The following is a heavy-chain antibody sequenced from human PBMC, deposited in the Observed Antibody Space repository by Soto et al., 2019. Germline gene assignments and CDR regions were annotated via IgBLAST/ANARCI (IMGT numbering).Heavy chain of an antibody. CDR1: GYTFTSYG. CDR2: ISAYNGNT. V-gene: IGHV1-18*04. Sequence: QVQLVQSGAEVKKPGASVKVSCKASGYTFTSYGISWVRQAPGQGLEWMGWISAYNGNTNYAQKLQGRVTMTTDTSTSTADMELRSLRSDDTAVYYCAREAPSGSYQSAFDIWGQGTMVTVSS. CDR3: AREAPSGSYQSAFDI. D-gene: IGHD1-26*01. J-gene: IGHJ3*02.